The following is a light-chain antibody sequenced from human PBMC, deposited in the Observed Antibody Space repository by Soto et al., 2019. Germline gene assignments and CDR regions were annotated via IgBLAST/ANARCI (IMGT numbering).Light chain of an antibody. J-gene: IGKJ4*01. CDR2: GAS. V-gene: IGKV3D-15*01. CDR3: QPYNSWPLT. CDR1: QSVSSN. Sequence: EIVMTQSPATLSVSPGERATLSCRASQSVSSNLAWYQQKPGQAPRLLIYGASTRATGFPARFSGSGSGTEFTLTISSLQSEDFAVYYCQPYNSWPLTFGGGTKVEIK.